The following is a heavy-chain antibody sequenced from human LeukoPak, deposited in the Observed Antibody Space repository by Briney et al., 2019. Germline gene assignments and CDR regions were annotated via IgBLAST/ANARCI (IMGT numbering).Heavy chain of an antibody. V-gene: IGHV4-31*03. J-gene: IGHJ4*02. CDR3: ARADIVVVPGRLRGYYFDY. CDR2: IYYSGST. Sequence: PSQTLSPTCTVSGGSISSGGYYWSWIRQHPGKGLEWIGYIYYSGSTYYNPSLKSRVTISVDTSKNQFSLKLSSVTAADTAVYYCARADIVVVPGRLRGYYFDYWGQGTLVTVSS. CDR1: GGSISSGGYY. D-gene: IGHD2-2*01.